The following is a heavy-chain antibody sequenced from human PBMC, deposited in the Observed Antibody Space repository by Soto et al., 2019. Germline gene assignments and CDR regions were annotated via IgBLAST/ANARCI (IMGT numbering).Heavy chain of an antibody. J-gene: IGHJ4*02. Sequence: ASVKVSCKASGYTFTSYGISWVRQAPGQGLEWMGWISAYNGNTNYAQKLQGRVTMTTDTSTSTAYMELRSLRSDDTAVYYCATLLLPSDYYDSSGIDYWGQGTLVTVSS. CDR3: ATLLLPSDYYDSSGIDY. CDR1: GYTFTSYG. CDR2: ISAYNGNT. D-gene: IGHD3-22*01. V-gene: IGHV1-18*04.